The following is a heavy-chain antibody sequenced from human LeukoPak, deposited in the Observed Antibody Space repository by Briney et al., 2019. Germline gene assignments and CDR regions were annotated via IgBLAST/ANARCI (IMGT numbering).Heavy chain of an antibody. V-gene: IGHV3-21*01. Sequence: GGSPRLSCAASGFTFSSYSMNWVRQAPGKGLEWVSSISSSSSYIYYADSVKGRFTISRDNAKNSLYLQMNSLRAEDTAVYYCAKTSSIAAKNAFDIWGQGTMVTVSS. CDR3: AKTSSIAAKNAFDI. D-gene: IGHD6-6*01. J-gene: IGHJ3*02. CDR1: GFTFSSYS. CDR2: ISSSSSYI.